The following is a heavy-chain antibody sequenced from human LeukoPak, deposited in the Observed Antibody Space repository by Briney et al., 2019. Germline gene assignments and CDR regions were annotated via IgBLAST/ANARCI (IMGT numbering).Heavy chain of an antibody. D-gene: IGHD3-3*01. CDR2: IKSKTDGGTT. CDR1: GFTFSSYE. V-gene: IGHV3-15*01. CDR3: TTEGYDFWSGYYGVDY. Sequence: PGGSLRLSCAASGFTFSSYEMNWVRQAPGKGLEWVGRIKSKTDGGTTDYAAPVKGRFTISRDDSKNTLYLQMNSLKTEDTAVYYCTTEGYDFWSGYYGVDYWGQGTLVTVSS. J-gene: IGHJ4*02.